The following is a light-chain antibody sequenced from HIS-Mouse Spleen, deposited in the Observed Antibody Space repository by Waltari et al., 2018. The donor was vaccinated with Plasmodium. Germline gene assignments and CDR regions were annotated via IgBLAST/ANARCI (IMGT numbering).Light chain of an antibody. V-gene: IGKV1-9*01. Sequence: DIQLTQSPSFLSASVGDRVTITCRASQGISSYLAWYQQKPGKAPKLLVYAAFTLQRGVPSRFSGSGSWTEFTLTISSLQPEDFATYYCQQLNSYPYTFGQGTKLEIK. CDR2: AAF. J-gene: IGKJ2*01. CDR3: QQLNSYPYT. CDR1: QGISSY.